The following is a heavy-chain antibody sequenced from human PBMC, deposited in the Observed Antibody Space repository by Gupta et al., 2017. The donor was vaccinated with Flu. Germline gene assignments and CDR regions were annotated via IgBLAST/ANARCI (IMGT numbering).Heavy chain of an antibody. CDR2: IYWNDDK. CDR1: GFSLSTSGVG. J-gene: IGHJ4*02. V-gene: IGHV2-5*01. D-gene: IGHD3-22*01. Sequence: QITLKESGPTLVKPTQTLTLTCTFPGFSLSTSGVGVGWIRQPPGKALEWLALIYWNDDKRYSPSLKSRLTITKDNSKNQVVLTMTNMDPVDTATDYCAHVIENANYYDSSGYRGGFGEWGQGTLVTVSS. CDR3: AHVIENANYYDSSGYRGGFGE.